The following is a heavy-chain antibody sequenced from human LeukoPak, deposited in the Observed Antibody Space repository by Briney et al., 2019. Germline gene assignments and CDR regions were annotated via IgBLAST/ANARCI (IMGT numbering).Heavy chain of an antibody. J-gene: IGHJ4*02. Sequence: ASVKVSCKASCYTFTNYGINWVRQAPGQGLEWLGWISSYNGNTIYAQNLQSRVTLTTDTSTRTSYLELMSLRSDDTAVYYCARDLVATTPGYSDYWGQGTLVTVFS. D-gene: IGHD5-24*01. CDR1: CYTFTNYG. CDR3: ARDLVATTPGYSDY. CDR2: ISSYNGNT. V-gene: IGHV1-18*01.